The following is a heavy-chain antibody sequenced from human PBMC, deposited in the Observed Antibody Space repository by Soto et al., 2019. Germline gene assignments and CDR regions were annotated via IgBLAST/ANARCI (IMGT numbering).Heavy chain of an antibody. CDR2: INPSGGST. D-gene: IGHD3-3*01. CDR3: ARTDFWRGYYHVGMDV. V-gene: IGHV1-46*01. CDR1: GYTFTSYY. J-gene: IGHJ6*02. Sequence: ASVKVSCKASGYTFTSYYMHWVRQAPGQGLEWMGIINPSGGSTSYAQKFQGRVTMTRDTSTSTVYMELSSLRSEDTAVYYCARTDFWRGYYHVGMDVWGQGTTVTVSS.